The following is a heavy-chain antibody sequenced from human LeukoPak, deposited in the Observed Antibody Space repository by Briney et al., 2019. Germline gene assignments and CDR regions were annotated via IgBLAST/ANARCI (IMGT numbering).Heavy chain of an antibody. CDR2: INTNTGNP. CDR3: ARDHPWFSIAVAGSPYGMDV. CDR1: GYTFTSYA. V-gene: IGHV7-4-1*02. D-gene: IGHD6-19*01. Sequence: ASVKVSCKASGYTFTSYAMNWVRQAPGQGLEWMGWINTNTGNPTYAQGFTGRFVFSLDTSVSTAYLQISSLKAEDTAVYYCARDHPWFSIAVAGSPYGMDVWGQGTTVTVSS. J-gene: IGHJ6*02.